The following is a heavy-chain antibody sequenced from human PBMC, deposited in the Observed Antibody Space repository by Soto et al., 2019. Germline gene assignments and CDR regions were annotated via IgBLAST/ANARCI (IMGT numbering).Heavy chain of an antibody. V-gene: IGHV3-66*01. CDR3: ASRRITIFGVVPQAYDAFDI. J-gene: IGHJ3*02. CDR2: IYSGGST. CDR1: GFTVSSNY. Sequence: SGGSLRLSCAASGFTVSSNYMSWVRQAPGKGLEWVSVIYSGGSTYYADSVKGRFTISRDNSKNTLYLQMNSLRAEDTAVYYCASRRITIFGVVPQAYDAFDIWGQGTMVTVSS. D-gene: IGHD3-3*01.